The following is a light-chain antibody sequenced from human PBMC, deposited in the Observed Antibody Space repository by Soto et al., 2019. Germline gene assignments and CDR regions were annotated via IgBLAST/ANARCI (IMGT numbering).Light chain of an antibody. CDR2: GAS. Sequence: EIVMTQSPATLSVSPGERATLSCRASQSVSGNLAWYQHKPGQAPRLLIYGASTRATGIAARFSGSGSGTEFTLNISSLLSEDFAVYYCQQCNSWPRTFGQGTKLEIK. J-gene: IGKJ2*01. V-gene: IGKV3-15*01. CDR3: QQCNSWPRT. CDR1: QSVSGN.